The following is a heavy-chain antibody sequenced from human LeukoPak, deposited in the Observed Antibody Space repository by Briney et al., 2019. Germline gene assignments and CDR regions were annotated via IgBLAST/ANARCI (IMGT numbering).Heavy chain of an antibody. CDR1: GFAFNSYS. J-gene: IGHJ5*02. CDR3: AKDRTGTTGADWFDP. CDR2: ISGSGDIT. D-gene: IGHD1-1*01. V-gene: IGHV3-23*01. Sequence: GGSLRLSCTASGFAFNSYSMNWVRQAPGKGLEWVSSISGSGDITYYADSVKGRFTISRDNSKNTLYLQMNSLRAEDRAIYYCAKDRTGTTGADWFDPWGQGTLVTVSS.